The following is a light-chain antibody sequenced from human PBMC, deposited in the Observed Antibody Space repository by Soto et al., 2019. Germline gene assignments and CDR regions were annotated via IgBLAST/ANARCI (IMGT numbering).Light chain of an antibody. V-gene: IGLV2-14*01. CDR1: SSDVGIYNY. CDR2: EVS. J-gene: IGLJ1*01. Sequence: QSALTQPASVSGSPGQSIAISCTGSSSDVGIYNYVSWYQQHPGKVPKLIIYEVSNRPSGVSNRFSGSKSGNTASLTISGLQAEDEDDYSCSSYTTSRTRGFGTGNKVTGL. CDR3: SSYTTSRTRG.